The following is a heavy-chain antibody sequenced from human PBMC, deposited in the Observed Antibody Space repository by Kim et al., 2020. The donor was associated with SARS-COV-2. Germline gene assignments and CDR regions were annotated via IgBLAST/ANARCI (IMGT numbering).Heavy chain of an antibody. V-gene: IGHV4-38-2*02. CDR3: ARGPAALQNTWSPNWFDP. J-gene: IGHJ5*02. CDR1: GYTISSGYY. CDR2: FHVGTT. Sequence: SETLSLTCSVSGYTISSGYYCAWVRRPPGKGLEWIGSFHVGTTYYNPTLQSRVTISVDTSENQFSLKLNSVTAADTAVYYCARGPAALQNTWSPNWFDPWGQGTLVSVSS. D-gene: IGHD2-8*02.